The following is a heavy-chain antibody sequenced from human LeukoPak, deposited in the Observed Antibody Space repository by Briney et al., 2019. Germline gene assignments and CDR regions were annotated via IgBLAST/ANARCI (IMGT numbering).Heavy chain of an antibody. CDR1: GFTFSSYA. D-gene: IGHD6-6*01. CDR3: ARDRNMATRLWTPTDY. Sequence: GGSLRLSCVASGFTFSSYAMTWVRQVPGKGLEWVSVISGSGGSPYYADSVKGRFTISRDNAKNSLFLQMNSLRAEDTAVYYCARDRNMATRLWTPTDYWGQGTLVTVSS. CDR2: ISGSGGSP. V-gene: IGHV3-23*01. J-gene: IGHJ4*02.